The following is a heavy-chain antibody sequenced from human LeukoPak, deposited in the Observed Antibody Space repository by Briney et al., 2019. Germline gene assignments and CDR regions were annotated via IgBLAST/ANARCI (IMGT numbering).Heavy chain of an antibody. CDR1: GGSISNYY. CDR2: MYTSGST. V-gene: IGHV4-4*07. J-gene: IGHJ4*02. Sequence: SETLSLTCTVSGGSISNYYWSWIRQPAGKGLEWIGRMYTSGSTNYNPSLKSRVTISVDTSKNQFSLKLSSVTAADTAVYYCARDQSYGTLDYWGQGTLVTVSS. CDR3: ARDQSYGTLDY. D-gene: IGHD5-18*01.